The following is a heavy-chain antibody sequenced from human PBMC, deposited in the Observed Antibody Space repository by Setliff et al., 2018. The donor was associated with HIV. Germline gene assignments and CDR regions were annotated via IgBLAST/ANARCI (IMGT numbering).Heavy chain of an antibody. CDR2: IYHSGST. CDR3: ASLQFTYYYDSSGFGSDPFDI. J-gene: IGHJ3*02. V-gene: IGHV4-38-2*01. Sequence: SETLSLTCAVSGYSISSGYYWGWIRQPPGKGLEWIGSIYHSGSTYYNPSLKSRVTISVDTSKNQLSLKLSSVTAADTAVYYCASLQFTYYYDSSGFGSDPFDIWGQGTMVTVSS. D-gene: IGHD3-22*01. CDR1: GYSISSGYY.